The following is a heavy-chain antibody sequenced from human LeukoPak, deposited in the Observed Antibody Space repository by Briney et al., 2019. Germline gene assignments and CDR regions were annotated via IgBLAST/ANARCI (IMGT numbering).Heavy chain of an antibody. CDR1: GFIFSTYS. J-gene: IGHJ4*02. CDR2: ISSSTSYI. CDR3: ARENSGGYYQFDC. D-gene: IGHD1-26*01. Sequence: PGGSLRLSCAASGFIFSTYSMNWVRQAPGKGLEWVSSISSSTSYIYYADSVKGRFTISRDNAKNSLYLQMNSLRPEDTAVYYCARENSGGYYQFDCWGQGTLVTVSS. V-gene: IGHV3-21*01.